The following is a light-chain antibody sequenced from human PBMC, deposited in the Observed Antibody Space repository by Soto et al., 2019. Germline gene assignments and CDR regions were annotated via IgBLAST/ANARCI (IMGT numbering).Light chain of an antibody. V-gene: IGKV3-15*01. CDR2: NVS. Sequence: EIAMTQSPATLSVSPGQRATLSCRASQNVNSNLAWYQQKPGHAPSLLMYNVSTRDSGFPARFSGSGSGTEFPLPISCLQSEDSAIYYCQQYNTLTTFGQGTKLEIK. CDR3: QQYNTLTT. J-gene: IGKJ2*01. CDR1: QNVNSN.